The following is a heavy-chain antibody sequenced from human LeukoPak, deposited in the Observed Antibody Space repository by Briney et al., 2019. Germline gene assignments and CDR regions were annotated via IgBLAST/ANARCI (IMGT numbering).Heavy chain of an antibody. CDR2: ISAYNGNT. V-gene: IGHV1-18*01. Sequence: ASVKVSCKASGYTFTSYGISWVRQAPGQGPEWMGWISAYNGNTNYAQKLQGRVTMTTDTSTSTAYMELRSLRSDDTAVYYCARVEYCSGGSCYPIDYWGQGTLVTVSS. CDR3: ARVEYCSGGSCYPIDY. D-gene: IGHD2-15*01. CDR1: GYTFTSYG. J-gene: IGHJ4*02.